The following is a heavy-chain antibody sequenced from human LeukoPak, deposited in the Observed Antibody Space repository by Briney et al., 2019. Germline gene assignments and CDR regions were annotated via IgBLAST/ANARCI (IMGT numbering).Heavy chain of an antibody. Sequence: PGESLRLSCTASGFNFNIFAMSWVRQAPGQGLEWVSTIGSSETYYADSVKGRFTISRDNSRNTLYLQMNSLRPEDTAIYFCAKDSFDHNGVYDAFDIWGQGTLVTVSS. CDR3: AKDSFDHNGVYDAFDI. CDR2: IGSSET. V-gene: IGHV3-23*01. D-gene: IGHD3-16*01. CDR1: GFNFNIFA. J-gene: IGHJ3*02.